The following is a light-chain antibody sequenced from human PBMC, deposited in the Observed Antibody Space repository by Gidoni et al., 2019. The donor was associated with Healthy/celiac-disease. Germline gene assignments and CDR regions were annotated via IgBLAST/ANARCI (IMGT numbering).Light chain of an antibody. V-gene: IGKV1-8*01. Sequence: AIRMTQSTPSFYASTGDRVTITCRASQGISSYLAWYQQKPGKAPKLLIYAASTLQSGVPSRFSGSGSGTDFTLTISCLQSEDFATYYCQQYYSYPLTFXGXTKVEIK. J-gene: IGKJ4*01. CDR2: AAS. CDR1: QGISSY. CDR3: QQYYSYPLT.